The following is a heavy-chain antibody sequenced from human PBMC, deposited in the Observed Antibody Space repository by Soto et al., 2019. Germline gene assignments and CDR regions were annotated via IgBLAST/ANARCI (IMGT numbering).Heavy chain of an antibody. CDR1: GGSISCGDSY. Sequence: TSEILSLTCTVTGGSISCGDSYCSWIHQPPGKGLEWIGYIYYSGSTYYNPSLKSRVTISVDTSKNQFSLKLSSVTAADTAVYYCAREGYDFWSGYKQNNWFDPWGQGTLVTVSS. J-gene: IGHJ5*02. CDR3: AREGYDFWSGYKQNNWFDP. CDR2: IYYSGST. D-gene: IGHD3-3*01. V-gene: IGHV4-30-4*01.